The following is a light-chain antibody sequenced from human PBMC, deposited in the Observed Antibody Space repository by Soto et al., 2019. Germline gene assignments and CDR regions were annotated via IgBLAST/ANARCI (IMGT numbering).Light chain of an antibody. CDR1: QSVSSSY. Sequence: EIVLTQSPGTLSLSPGERATLSCRASQSVSSSYLAWYQQKPGQAPRLLIYGASSRATGIPDRFSGSGSARHFTLTISRLEPEDFAVYYCQQYGSSPGTFGQGTTVELK. CDR2: GAS. CDR3: QQYGSSPGT. V-gene: IGKV3-20*01. J-gene: IGKJ1*01.